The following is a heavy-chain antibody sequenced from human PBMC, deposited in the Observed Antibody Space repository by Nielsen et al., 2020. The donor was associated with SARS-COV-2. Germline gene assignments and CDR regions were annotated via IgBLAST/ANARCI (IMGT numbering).Heavy chain of an antibody. Sequence: SETLSLTCTVYGGSFSGYYWSWIRQSPGKGLEWIGEINHSGSTSYNPSLKSRVTMSVDTSKNQFSLTLNSVTAADTAVYFCARGKRSYSGTFLNYYYYYYMDVWGKGTTVTVSS. V-gene: IGHV4-34*01. D-gene: IGHD1-14*01. J-gene: IGHJ6*03. CDR2: INHSGST. CDR3: ARGKRSYSGTFLNYYYYYYMDV. CDR1: GGSFSGYY.